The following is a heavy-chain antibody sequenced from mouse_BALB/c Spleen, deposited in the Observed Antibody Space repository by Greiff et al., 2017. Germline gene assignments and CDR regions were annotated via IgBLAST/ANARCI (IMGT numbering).Heavy chain of an antibody. Sequence: EVQLVESGPELVKPGASVKMSCKASGYTFTSYVMHWVKQKPGQGLEWIGYINPYNDGTKYNEKFKGKATLTSDKSSSTAYMELSSLTSEDSAVYYCARGYYGSSTWFAYWGQGTLVTVSA. J-gene: IGHJ3*01. CDR1: GYTFTSYV. CDR3: ARGYYGSSTWFAY. D-gene: IGHD1-1*01. V-gene: IGHV1-14*01. CDR2: INPYNDGT.